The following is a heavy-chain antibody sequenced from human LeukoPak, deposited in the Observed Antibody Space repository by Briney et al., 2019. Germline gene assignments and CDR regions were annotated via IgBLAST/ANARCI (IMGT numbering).Heavy chain of an antibody. V-gene: IGHV3-9*01. D-gene: IGHD5-18*01. CDR3: ARALVDTSVVTSGLMNWFDP. Sequence: GGSLGLSCAASGFTFDDYAMHWVRQAPGKGLEWVSGISWNSGSIGYADSVKGRFTVSRDNAKNSLYLQMNSLRAEDTAMYYCARALVDTSVVTSGLMNWFDPWGQGTVVTVSS. CDR1: GFTFDDYA. J-gene: IGHJ5*02. CDR2: ISWNSGSI.